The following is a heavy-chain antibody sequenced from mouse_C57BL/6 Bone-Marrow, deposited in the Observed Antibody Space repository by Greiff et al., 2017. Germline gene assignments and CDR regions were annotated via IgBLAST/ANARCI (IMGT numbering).Heavy chain of an antibody. J-gene: IGHJ2*01. V-gene: IGHV5-4*01. Sequence: EVKLVESGGGLVKPGGSLKLSCAASGFTFSSYAMSWVRQTPEKRLEWVATISDGGSYTYYPDNVKGRFTISRDNAKNNLYLQMINLKSEDTAMYYCARETTGNYFDYWGQGTTLTVSS. CDR2: ISDGGSYT. CDR1: GFTFSSYA. CDR3: ARETTGNYFDY. D-gene: IGHD1-1*01.